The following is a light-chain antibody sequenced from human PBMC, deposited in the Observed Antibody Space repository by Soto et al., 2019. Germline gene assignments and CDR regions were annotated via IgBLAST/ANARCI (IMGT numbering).Light chain of an antibody. J-gene: IGKJ2*01. V-gene: IGKV1-5*01. CDR3: QQYNDFSTFT. Sequence: DIPMTQSPSTLSASLGDRVIITCRASQSISRWLAWYQQKPGKAPKLLIYDASSLESGVPSRFSGSGSGTEFTLTISSLQPDDFATYYCQQYNDFSTFTFGQGTNLEIK. CDR2: DAS. CDR1: QSISRW.